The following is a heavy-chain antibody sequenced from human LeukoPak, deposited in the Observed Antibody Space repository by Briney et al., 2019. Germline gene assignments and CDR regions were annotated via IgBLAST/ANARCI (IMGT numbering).Heavy chain of an antibody. Sequence: SETLSLTCTVSGGSISSSSYYWGWIRQPPGKGLEWIGRIYYSGSTYYNPSLKSRVTISVDTSKNQFSLKLSSVTAADTAVYYCASYVWGSYFGPKRFDYWGQGTLVTVSS. CDR1: GGSISSSSYY. J-gene: IGHJ4*02. D-gene: IGHD3-16*01. CDR3: ASYVWGSYFGPKRFDY. V-gene: IGHV4-39*01. CDR2: IYYSGST.